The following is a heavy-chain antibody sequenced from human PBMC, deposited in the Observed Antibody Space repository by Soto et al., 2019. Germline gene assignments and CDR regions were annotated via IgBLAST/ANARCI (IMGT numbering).Heavy chain of an antibody. CDR3: ARGDGIAVAGYFDY. CDR2: IYYSGST. J-gene: IGHJ4*02. V-gene: IGHV4-39*07. CDR1: GGSISSSSYY. D-gene: IGHD6-19*01. Sequence: SETLSLTCTVSGGSISSSSYYWGWIRQPPGKGLEWIGSIYYSGSTYYNPSLKSRVTISVDTSKNQFSLKLSSVTAADTAVYYCARGDGIAVAGYFDYWGQGTLVTVSS.